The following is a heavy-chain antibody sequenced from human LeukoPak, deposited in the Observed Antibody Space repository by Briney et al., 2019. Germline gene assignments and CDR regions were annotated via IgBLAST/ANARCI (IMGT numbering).Heavy chain of an antibody. D-gene: IGHD1-7*01. V-gene: IGHV4-30-4*01. Sequence: PSQTLSLTCTVSGGSISSGDYYWSWIRQPPGKGLEWIGYIYYSGSTYYNPSLKSRVTISVDTSKNQFSLKLSSVTAADTAVYYCARGSRELYYFDYWGQGALVTVSS. J-gene: IGHJ4*02. CDR1: GGSISSGDYY. CDR2: IYYSGST. CDR3: ARGSRELYYFDY.